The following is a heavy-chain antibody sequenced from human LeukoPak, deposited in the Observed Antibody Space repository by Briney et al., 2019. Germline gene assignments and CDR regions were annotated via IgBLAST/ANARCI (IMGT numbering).Heavy chain of an antibody. Sequence: ASVEVSCKASGYTFTTYTMNWVRQAPGQGLEWMGWINTNTGNPTYAQGFTGRFVFSLDTSVSTAYLQISSLKAEDTAVYYCARGSRNWGSLGGMDVWGQGTTVTVSS. V-gene: IGHV7-4-1*02. D-gene: IGHD7-27*01. CDR2: INTNTGNP. CDR3: ARGSRNWGSLGGMDV. J-gene: IGHJ6*02. CDR1: GYTFTTYT.